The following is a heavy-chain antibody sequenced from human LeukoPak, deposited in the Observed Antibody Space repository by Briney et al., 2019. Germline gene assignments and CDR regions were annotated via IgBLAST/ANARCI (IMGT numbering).Heavy chain of an antibody. V-gene: IGHV3-33*01. D-gene: IGHD1-26*01. J-gene: IGHJ6*02. Sequence: PGRSLRLSCAASGFTFSSYGMHWVRQAPGKGLEWVAVIWYDGSNKYYADSVKGRFTISRDNSKNTLYLQMNSLRAEDTAVYYCAREEPFFPHRGGSYPVFALDVWGQGTTVTVSS. CDR3: AREEPFFPHRGGSYPVFALDV. CDR2: IWYDGSNK. CDR1: GFTFSSYG.